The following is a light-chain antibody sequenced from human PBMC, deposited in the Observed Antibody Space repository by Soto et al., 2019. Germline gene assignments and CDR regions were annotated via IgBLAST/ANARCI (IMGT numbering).Light chain of an antibody. Sequence: QSVLTQPASVSGSPGQSITISCTGTSSDIGGYNYVSWYQHYPGKAPQLLIYGVANRPSGVSNRFSGSKSGNTASLTISGLQTGDEADYYCSSYTSTSPLAVFGPGTKLTVL. V-gene: IGLV2-14*03. J-gene: IGLJ1*01. CDR1: SSDIGGYNY. CDR2: GVA. CDR3: SSYTSTSPLAV.